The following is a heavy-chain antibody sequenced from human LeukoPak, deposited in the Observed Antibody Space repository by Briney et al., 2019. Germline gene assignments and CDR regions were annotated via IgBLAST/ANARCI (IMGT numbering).Heavy chain of an antibody. V-gene: IGHV3-74*01. CDR3: AREGGSSDAFDI. D-gene: IGHD1-26*01. J-gene: IGHJ3*02. CDR2: INSDGSST. Sequence: GGSLRLSCAASGFTFSSYWMHWVRQAPGKGLVWVSRINSDGSSTSYTDSVKGRFTISRDNAKNTLYLQMSSLRAEDTAVYYCAREGGSSDAFDIWGQGTMVTVSS. CDR1: GFTFSSYW.